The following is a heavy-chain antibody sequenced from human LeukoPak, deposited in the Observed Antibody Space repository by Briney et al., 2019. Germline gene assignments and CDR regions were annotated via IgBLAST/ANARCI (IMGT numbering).Heavy chain of an antibody. CDR3: ARGGPFFIAAARVYYFDY. V-gene: IGHV1-18*01. D-gene: IGHD6-13*01. J-gene: IGHJ4*02. Sequence: GASVKVSCKASDYTFTSYGISWVRQAPGQGLEWMGWISPYSDNTNYAQNLQGRVTMTTDTSTSTAYMELRSLTSDDTAMYYCARGGPFFIAAARVYYFDYWGQGTLVTVSS. CDR2: ISPYSDNT. CDR1: DYTFTSYG.